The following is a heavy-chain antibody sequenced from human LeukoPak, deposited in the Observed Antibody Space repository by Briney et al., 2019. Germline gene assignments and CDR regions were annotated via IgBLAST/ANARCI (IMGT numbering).Heavy chain of an antibody. CDR3: ARAVDYGSEFDP. J-gene: IGHJ5*02. V-gene: IGHV4-31*03. D-gene: IGHD3-10*01. CDR1: GGSMSSGGYY. CDR2: IYYSGST. Sequence: PSETLSLTCTVSGGSMSSGGYYWSWIRQHPGKGLEWIGYIYYSGSTYYNPSLKSRVTISVDTSKKQFSLRLSSVTAADTAVYYCARAVDYGSEFDPWGQGTLVTVSS.